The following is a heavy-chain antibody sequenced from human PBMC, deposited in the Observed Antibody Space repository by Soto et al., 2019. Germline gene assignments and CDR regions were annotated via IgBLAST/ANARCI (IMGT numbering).Heavy chain of an antibody. CDR3: ARDLVLAETPYYYYGMDV. CDR1: GYTFTRYA. J-gene: IGHJ6*02. Sequence: ASVKVSCKASGYTFTRYAMHWVRQAPGQRLEWMGWINAGNGNTEYSQKFQGRVTITRDTSASTAYMELSSLRSEDTAVYYCARDLVLAETPYYYYGMDVWGQGTTVTVSS. V-gene: IGHV1-3*01. D-gene: IGHD3-3*02. CDR2: INAGNGNT.